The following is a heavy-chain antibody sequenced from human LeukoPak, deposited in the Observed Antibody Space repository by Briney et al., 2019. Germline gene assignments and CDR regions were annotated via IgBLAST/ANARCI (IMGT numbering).Heavy chain of an antibody. J-gene: IGHJ4*02. CDR2: ITDSGGST. CDR3: AKRPSSVTPRYFGY. D-gene: IGHD4-17*01. CDR1: GFTFSSYI. V-gene: IGHV3-23*01. Sequence: PGGSLRLSCAASGFTFSSYIMSWVRQAPGKGLEWVSTITDSGGSTYYADFAKGRFTISRDNSKNTLYLQMNSLRAEDTAVYYCAKRPSSVTPRYFGYWGQGTLVTVSS.